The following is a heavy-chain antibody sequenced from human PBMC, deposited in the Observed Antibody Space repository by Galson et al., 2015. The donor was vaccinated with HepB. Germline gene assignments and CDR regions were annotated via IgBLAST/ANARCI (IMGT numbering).Heavy chain of an antibody. J-gene: IGHJ6*02. CDR2: ISSSSTYT. V-gene: IGHV3-21*01. CDR3: AGELLEDVLTGYYVGMDV. Sequence: SLRLSCAASGFTFNRYTMNWVRQAPGKGLEWVSAISSSSTYTYYADSVKGRFTISRDNAKNSLHLQMDSLRVEDTAVYYCAGELLEDVLTGYYVGMDVWGQGTTVTVSS. D-gene: IGHD3-9*01. CDR1: GFTFNRYT.